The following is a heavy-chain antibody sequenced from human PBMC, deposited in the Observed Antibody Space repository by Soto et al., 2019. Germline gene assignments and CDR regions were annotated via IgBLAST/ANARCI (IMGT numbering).Heavy chain of an antibody. Sequence: ASVKVSCKASGYTFTNYYMHWVRQAPGQGLEWMGVIHYSGATPTYAQKFQGRVTMARDTSTSTVYVELSSLASEDTAVYYCARGGTDLATIGSFDSWAQGTLVTVSS. V-gene: IGHV1-46*01. D-gene: IGHD3-16*01. CDR1: GYTFTNYY. J-gene: IGHJ4*02. CDR2: IHYSGATP. CDR3: ARGGTDLATIGSFDS.